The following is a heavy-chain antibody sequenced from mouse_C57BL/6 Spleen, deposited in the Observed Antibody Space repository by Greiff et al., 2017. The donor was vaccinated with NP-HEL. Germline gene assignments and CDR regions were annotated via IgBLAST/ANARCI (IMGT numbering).Heavy chain of an antibody. J-gene: IGHJ2*01. V-gene: IGHV1-55*01. CDR3: ARDSNYVRNYFDY. D-gene: IGHD2-5*01. Sequence: QVQLKQPGAELVKPGASVKMSCKASGYTFTSYWITWVKQRPGQGLEWIGDIYPGSGSTNYNEKFKSKATLPVDTSSSPAYMQLSSLTSEDSAVYYCARDSNYVRNYFDYWGQGTTLTVSS. CDR1: GYTFTSYW. CDR2: IYPGSGST.